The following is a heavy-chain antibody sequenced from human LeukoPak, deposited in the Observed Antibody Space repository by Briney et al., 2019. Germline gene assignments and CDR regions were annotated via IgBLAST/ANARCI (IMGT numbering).Heavy chain of an antibody. D-gene: IGHD6-13*01. CDR1: GYTFTSYA. J-gene: IGHJ4*02. V-gene: IGHV1-3*01. Sequence: ASVKVSCKASGYTFTSYAMHWVRQAPGQRLEWMGWINAGNGNTKYSQKFQGRVTITRDTSASTAYMELSSLRSEDTAVYYCARVLVAAAARERYYFDYWGQGTLVTVSS. CDR2: INAGNGNT. CDR3: ARVLVAAAARERYYFDY.